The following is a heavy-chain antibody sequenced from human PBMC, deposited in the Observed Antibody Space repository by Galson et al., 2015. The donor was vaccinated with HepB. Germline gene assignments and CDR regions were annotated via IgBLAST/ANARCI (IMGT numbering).Heavy chain of an antibody. V-gene: IGHV3-7*01. CDR3: ARDLGGGGWLPPTSRGYYYGMDV. CDR1: GFTFSSYS. Sequence: SLRLSCAASGFTFSSYSMNWVRQAPGKGLEWVATLKPDGTEKYYVDSVKGRFTISRDNAKNSLYLQMNSLRAEDTAVYYCARDLGGGGWLPPTSRGYYYGMDVWGQGTTVTVSS. J-gene: IGHJ6*02. CDR2: LKPDGTEK. D-gene: IGHD5-12*01.